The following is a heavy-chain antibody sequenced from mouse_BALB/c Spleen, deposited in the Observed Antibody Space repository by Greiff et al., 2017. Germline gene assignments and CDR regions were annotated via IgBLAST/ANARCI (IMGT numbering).Heavy chain of an antibody. CDR3: AKGYGNGYAMDY. CDR1: GFTFSSFG. D-gene: IGHD2-10*02. V-gene: IGHV5-17*02. CDR2: ISSGSSTI. J-gene: IGHJ4*01. Sequence: EVQLQESGGGLVQPGGSRKLSCAASGFTFSSFGMHWVRQAPEKGLEWVAYISSGSSTIYYADTVKGRFTISRDNPKNTLFLQMTSLRSEDTAMYYCAKGYGNGYAMDYWGQGTSVTVSS.